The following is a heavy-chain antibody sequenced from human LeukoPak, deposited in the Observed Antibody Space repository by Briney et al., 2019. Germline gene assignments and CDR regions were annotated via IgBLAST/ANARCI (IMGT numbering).Heavy chain of an antibody. J-gene: IGHJ6*04. D-gene: IGHD3-10*01. V-gene: IGHV3-53*01. CDR2: IYTGGNT. CDR1: GFTVSSNY. CDR3: RREEGSGSYQVYYCGLGV. Sequence: PGGSLRLSCAASGFTVSSNYMNWVRQAPGKGLEWVSLIYTGGNTFYADSVKGRFTISRDISKNTLYLQMNSLRAEDTAVYYCRREEGSGSYQVYYCGLGVGGKGTRVPAS.